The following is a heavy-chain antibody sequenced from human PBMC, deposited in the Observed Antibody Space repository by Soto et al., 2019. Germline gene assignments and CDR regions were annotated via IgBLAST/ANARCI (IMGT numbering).Heavy chain of an antibody. J-gene: IGHJ4*02. CDR3: VRGSLGYCISTSCYGPIDY. CDR1: GGSISSYY. Sequence: GGSISSYYWSWIRQPPGKGLEWIGYIYHSGSTYYNPSLKSRVTISVDRSKNQFSLKLSSVTAADTAVYYCVRGSLGYCISTSCYGPIDYWGQGTLVTVSS. V-gene: IGHV4-30-2*01. D-gene: IGHD2-2*01. CDR2: IYHSGST.